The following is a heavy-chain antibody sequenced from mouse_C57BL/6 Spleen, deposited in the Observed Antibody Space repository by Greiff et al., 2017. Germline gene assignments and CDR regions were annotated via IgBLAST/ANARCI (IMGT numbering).Heavy chain of an antibody. Sequence: EVQLQQSGPELVKPGASVKISCKASGYSFTGYYMNWVKQSPEKSLEWIGEINTSTGGTTYNQKFKAKATLTVDQSSSTAYMQLKSLTSVDSAVYYCARKRGYAMDYGGQGTSGTASA. CDR2: INTSTGGT. J-gene: IGHJ4*01. CDR1: GYSFTGYY. CDR3: ARKRGYAMDY. V-gene: IGHV1-42*01.